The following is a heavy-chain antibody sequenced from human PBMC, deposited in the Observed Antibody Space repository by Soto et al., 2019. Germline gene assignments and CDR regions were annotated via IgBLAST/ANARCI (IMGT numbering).Heavy chain of an antibody. CDR2: IYSSGST. V-gene: IGHV4-59*12. Sequence: SETLSHTCTVSGGSISNYYWNWIRQSPGKGLEWIGYIYSSGSTHYNPSLQNRVTISIDTSKNQVSLKVNSLRAEDTAVYYCARVAYSSGSIPGYWGQGTLVTVSS. CDR3: ARVAYSSGSIPGY. J-gene: IGHJ4*02. D-gene: IGHD6-19*01. CDR1: GGSISNYY.